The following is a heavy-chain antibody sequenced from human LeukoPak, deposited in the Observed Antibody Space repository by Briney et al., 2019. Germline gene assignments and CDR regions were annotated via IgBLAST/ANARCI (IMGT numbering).Heavy chain of an antibody. Sequence: SETLSLTCTVSGGSISNYYWNWIRQLPGKGLEWIGYIYYTGSTNYNPSLKSRVTISVDTSKNQFSLKLSSVTAADTAVYYCARDTIPGRYWGQGTLVTVSS. V-gene: IGHV4-59*01. CDR1: GGSISNYY. CDR2: IYYTGST. CDR3: ARDTIPGRY. J-gene: IGHJ4*02. D-gene: IGHD3-3*01.